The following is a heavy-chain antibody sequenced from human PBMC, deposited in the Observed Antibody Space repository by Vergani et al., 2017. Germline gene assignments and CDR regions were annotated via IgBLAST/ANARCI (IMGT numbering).Heavy chain of an antibody. CDR2: INPGTGGA. J-gene: IGHJ5*02. D-gene: IGHD3/OR15-3a*01. CDR1: GYSFSEYY. CDR3: ETKLGRHNWLDP. Sequence: LLQSGAEVKRPGASVKVSCEASGYSFSEYYLHWVREAPGQRPEWMGWINPGTGGAFYAQNFRGRVTMTSDLSIKTTYMELTSLTTNDTALYYCETKLGRHNWLDPWGQGTLVTVSS. V-gene: IGHV1-2*02.